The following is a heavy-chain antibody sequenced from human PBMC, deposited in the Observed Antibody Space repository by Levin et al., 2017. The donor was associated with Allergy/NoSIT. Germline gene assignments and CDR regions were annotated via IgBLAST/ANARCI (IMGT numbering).Heavy chain of an antibody. V-gene: IGHV3-30*04. D-gene: IGHD2-21*02. CDR2: ISYDGNIK. Sequence: PGGSLRLSCVTSGFIFSNHNMHWVRQPPGKGLEWVTFISYDGNIKYYANSVKGRFTISRDNSKNTLYLHMSTLTSDDTALYYCARGDSVTARFYFSLDLWGPGTRVTVSS. J-gene: IGHJ6*02. CDR3: ARGDSVTARFYFSLDL. CDR1: GFIFSNHN.